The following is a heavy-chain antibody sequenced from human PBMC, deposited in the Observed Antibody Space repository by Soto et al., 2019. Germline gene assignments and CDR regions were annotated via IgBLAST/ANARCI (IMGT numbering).Heavy chain of an antibody. CDR3: ATHTKASITYYYRMDV. V-gene: IGHV1-69*05. J-gene: IGHJ6*01. Sequence: QVQLVQSGAEVKKPGSSVKVSCKASGGTFSSYAISWVRQAPGQGLEWMGGIIPIFGTANYAQKFQGRVRITSGEATNTTYTGLRSLSSEDKAVYYWATHTKASITYYYRMDVW. CDR2: IIPIFGTA. CDR1: GGTFSSYA.